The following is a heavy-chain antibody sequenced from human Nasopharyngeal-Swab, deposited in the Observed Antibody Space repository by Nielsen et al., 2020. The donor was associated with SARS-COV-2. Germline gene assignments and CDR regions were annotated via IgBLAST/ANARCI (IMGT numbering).Heavy chain of an antibody. CDR2: IYYSGST. D-gene: IGHD5-12*01. CDR1: GASISSYY. V-gene: IGHV4-59*01. Sequence: SETLSLTCPVSGASISSYYWSWIRQPPGKGLEWIGYIYYSGSTKYNPSLKSRVTISVDTSKNQFSLNLNSVTAADTAVYYCAKQNSGYDYEDTYYYYYLDVWGQGTTVTVSS. CDR3: AKQNSGYDYEDTYYYYYLDV. J-gene: IGHJ6*03.